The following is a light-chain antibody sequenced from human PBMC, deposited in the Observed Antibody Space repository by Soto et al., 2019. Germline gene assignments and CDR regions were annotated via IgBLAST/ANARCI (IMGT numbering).Light chain of an antibody. CDR2: EVT. V-gene: IGLV2-14*01. Sequence: QSVLTQPASVSGSPGQSITISCTGTTSDFGFYNYVSWYQHHPGKAPKLLIYEVTNRHSGVSNRFSGSKSGNTASLTISGLQAEDEADYYCSSYTSSTDYVFGTGTK. CDR1: TSDFGFYNY. CDR3: SSYTSSTDYV. J-gene: IGLJ1*01.